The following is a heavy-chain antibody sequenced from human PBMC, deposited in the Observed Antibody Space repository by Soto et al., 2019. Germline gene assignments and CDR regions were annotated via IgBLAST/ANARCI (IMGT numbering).Heavy chain of an antibody. J-gene: IGHJ6*02. CDR2: INHSGST. CDR1: GGSFSGYY. V-gene: IGHV4-34*01. D-gene: IGHD6-13*01. Sequence: QVQLQQWGAGLLKPSETLSLTCAVYGGSFSGYYWSWIRQPPGKGLEWIGEINHSGSTNYNPSLKRRVTISVDTSKNQFSLKLSSVTAADTAVYYCARAIAAAGYYYGMDVWGQGTTVTVSS. CDR3: ARAIAAAGYYYGMDV.